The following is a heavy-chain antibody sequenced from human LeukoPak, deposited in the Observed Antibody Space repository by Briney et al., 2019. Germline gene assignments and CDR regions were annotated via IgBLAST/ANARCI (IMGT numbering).Heavy chain of an antibody. J-gene: IGHJ4*02. CDR1: GGSFSGYY. V-gene: IGHV4-34*01. D-gene: IGHD1-1*01. CDR2: INHSGST. Sequence: SETLSLTCAVYGGSFSGYYWSWIRQPPGKGLEWIGEINHSGSTNYNPSLKSRVTISIDTSKNQFSLKLSSVTAADTAVYYCATSVGTTGTTWGQGTLVIVSS. CDR3: ATSVGTTGTT.